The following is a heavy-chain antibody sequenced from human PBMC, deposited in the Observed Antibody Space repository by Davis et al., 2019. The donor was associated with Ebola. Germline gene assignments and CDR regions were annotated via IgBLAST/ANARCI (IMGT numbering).Heavy chain of an antibody. V-gene: IGHV5-51*01. D-gene: IGHD3-3*01. J-gene: IGHJ4*02. CDR3: ARTLRFLEWLFDY. CDR2: IYPGDSDI. Sequence: GESLKISCKGSGYSFTSYWIGWVRQLPGKGLEWMGIIYPGDSDIRYSPSFQGQVTISADKSISTAYLQWSSLKASDTAMYYCARTLRFLEWLFDYWGQGTLVTVSS. CDR1: GYSFTSYW.